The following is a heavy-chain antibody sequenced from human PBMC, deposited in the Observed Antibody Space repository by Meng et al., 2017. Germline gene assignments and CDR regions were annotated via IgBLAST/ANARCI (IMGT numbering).Heavy chain of an antibody. D-gene: IGHD3-16*01. V-gene: IGHV3-11*01. Sequence: VGSVGGGGKAGGSTDLSWAASGFTFSSYYMGWIRQAPGKGLEWVSYISSSGSTIYYADSVKGRFTISRDNAKNSLYLQMNSLRAEDTAVYYCARVLDRSGGADYWGQGTLVTVSS. CDR1: GFTFSSYY. CDR3: ARVLDRSGGADY. J-gene: IGHJ4*02. CDR2: ISSSGSTI.